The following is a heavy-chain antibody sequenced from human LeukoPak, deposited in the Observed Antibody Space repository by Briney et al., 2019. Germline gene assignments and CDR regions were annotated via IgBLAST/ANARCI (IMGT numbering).Heavy chain of an antibody. CDR1: GFTFSDNG. CDR2: IGSSGNTI. J-gene: IGHJ4*02. D-gene: IGHD6-19*01. CDR3: TTDHLILYSSGEGY. V-gene: IGHV3-48*04. Sequence: GGSLRLSCAASGFTFSDNGMNWVRQAPEKGLEWISYIGSSGNTIFYADSVRGRFTISRDNAKNSLFLQMNSLKTEDTAVYYCTTDHLILYSSGEGYWGQGTLVTVSS.